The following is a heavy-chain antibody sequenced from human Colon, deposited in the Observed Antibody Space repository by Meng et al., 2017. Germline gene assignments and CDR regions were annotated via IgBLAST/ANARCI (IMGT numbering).Heavy chain of an antibody. CDR1: GFTFNTAW. CDR3: ATDLRWELQYSFDY. V-gene: IGHV3-15*01. CDR2: IRSKPYGGTA. J-gene: IGHJ4*02. D-gene: IGHD4-23*01. Sequence: SCAASGFTFNTAWLTWVRQAPGKGLEWVGHIRSKPYGGTADYAAPVKGRFTISRDDSRDTFSLQMSSLKDEDTGVYFCATDLRWELQYSFDYWGQGILVTVSS.